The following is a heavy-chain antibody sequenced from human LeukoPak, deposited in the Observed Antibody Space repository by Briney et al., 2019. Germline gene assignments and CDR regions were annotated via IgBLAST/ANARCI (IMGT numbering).Heavy chain of an antibody. CDR1: GGSICSSSYY. D-gene: IGHD4-17*01. CDR2: IYYSGST. V-gene: IGHV4-39*01. J-gene: IGHJ5*02. CDR3: ARHGTPQPYGDYVLNWFDP. Sequence: PSETLSLTCTVSGGSICSSSYYWGWIRQPPGKGLEWIGSIYYSGSTYYNPSLKSRVTISVDTSKNQFSLKLSSVTAADTAVYYCARHGTPQPYGDYVLNWFDPWGQGTLVTVSS.